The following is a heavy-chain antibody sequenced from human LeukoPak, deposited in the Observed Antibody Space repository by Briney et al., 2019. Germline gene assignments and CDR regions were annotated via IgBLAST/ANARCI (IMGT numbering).Heavy chain of an antibody. CDR1: GFTFSSYS. Sequence: GGSLRLSCAASGFTFSSYSMNWVRQAPGNGLEWVSSISSSSSYIYYADSVKGRFTISRDNAKNSLYLQMNSLRAEDTAVYYCARVRDSIALAVDYWGQGTLVTVSS. D-gene: IGHD6-19*01. V-gene: IGHV3-21*01. J-gene: IGHJ4*02. CDR2: ISSSSSYI. CDR3: ARVRDSIALAVDY.